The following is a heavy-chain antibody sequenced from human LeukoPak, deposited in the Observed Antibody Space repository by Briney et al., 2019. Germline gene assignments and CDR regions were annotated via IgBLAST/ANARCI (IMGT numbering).Heavy chain of an antibody. CDR1: GFTFSSHA. D-gene: IGHD3/OR15-3a*01. V-gene: IGHV3-23*01. J-gene: IGHJ1*01. Sequence: GGSLRLPCAASGFTFSSHAMSWVRQAPGKGLEWVSSISTSGVSTNYADSVKGRFTISRDNSKSMVYLQMNSLRAEDTAVYYCAKNTSATYLDHWGQGILVTVSS. CDR3: AKNTSATYLDH. CDR2: ISTSGVST.